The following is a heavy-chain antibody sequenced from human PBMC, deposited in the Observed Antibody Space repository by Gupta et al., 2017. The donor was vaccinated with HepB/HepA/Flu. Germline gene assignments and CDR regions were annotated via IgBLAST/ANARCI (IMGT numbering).Heavy chain of an antibody. V-gene: IGHV4-34*01. CDR1: GGSFSGYY. Sequence: QVQLQQWGAGLLKPSETLSLTCAVYGGSFSGYYWSWIRQPPGKGLEWIGEINHSGSTNYNPSLKSRVTISVDTSKNQFSLKLSSVTAADTAVYYCARAGIVGATPYYFDYWGQGTLVTVSS. J-gene: IGHJ4*02. CDR3: ARAGIVGATPYYFDY. D-gene: IGHD1-26*01. CDR2: INHSGST.